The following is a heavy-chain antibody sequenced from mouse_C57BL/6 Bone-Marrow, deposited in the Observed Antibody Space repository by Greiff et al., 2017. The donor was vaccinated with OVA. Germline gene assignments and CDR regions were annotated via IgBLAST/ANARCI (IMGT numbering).Heavy chain of an antibody. V-gene: IGHV1-76*01. Sequence: QVHVKQSGAELVRPGASVKLSCKASGYTFTDYYINWVKQRPGQGLEWIARIYPGSGNTYYNEKFKGKATLTAEKSSSTAYMQLSSLTSEDSAVYFCARSGGYYADYWGQGTTLTVSS. D-gene: IGHD2-3*01. CDR3: ARSGGYYADY. CDR2: IYPGSGNT. CDR1: GYTFTDYY. J-gene: IGHJ2*01.